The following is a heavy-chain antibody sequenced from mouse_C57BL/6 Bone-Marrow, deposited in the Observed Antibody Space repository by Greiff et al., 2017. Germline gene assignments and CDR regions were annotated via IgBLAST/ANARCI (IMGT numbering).Heavy chain of an antibody. D-gene: IGHD1-1*01. CDR2: IDPSDSYT. Sequence: QVQLQQPGAELVMPGASVKLSCKASGYTFTSYWMHWVKQRPGQGLEWIGEIDPSDSYTNYNQKFKGKSTLTVDKSSSTAYMQLSSLTSEDSAVYYCARYGYGSPFDYWGQGTTHTVSS. J-gene: IGHJ2*01. CDR3: ARYGYGSPFDY. V-gene: IGHV1-69*01. CDR1: GYTFTSYW.